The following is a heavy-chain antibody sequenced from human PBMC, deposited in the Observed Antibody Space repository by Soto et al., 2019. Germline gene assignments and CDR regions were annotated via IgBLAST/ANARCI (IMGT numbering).Heavy chain of an antibody. CDR1: GGSISSSNW. V-gene: IGHV4-4*02. CDR2: IYHSGST. CDR3: ERVGGGYSGDLGSFAGVGDAFDI. J-gene: IGHJ3*02. D-gene: IGHD5-12*01. Sequence: QVQLQESGPGLVNPSGTRSLTCAVSGGSISSSNWWSWVRQPPGKGLEWIGEIYHSGSTNYHPSPTRRLKRSGDEFRKRSCLGLCSVTAGESAMYNSERVGGGYSGDLGSFAGVGDAFDIWGQWTMVTVSS.